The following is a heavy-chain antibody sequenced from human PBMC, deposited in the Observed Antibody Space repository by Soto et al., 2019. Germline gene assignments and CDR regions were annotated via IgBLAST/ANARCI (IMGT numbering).Heavy chain of an antibody. CDR1: GGSISSGDYY. Sequence: SETLSLTCTVSGGSISSGDYYWSWIRQPPGKGLEWIGYIYYSGSTYYNPSLKSRVTISVDTSKNQFSLKLSSVTAADTAVYYCARDQELELEGNWFDPWGQGTLVTVSS. CDR2: IYYSGST. CDR3: ARDQELELEGNWFDP. D-gene: IGHD1-26*01. V-gene: IGHV4-30-4*01. J-gene: IGHJ5*02.